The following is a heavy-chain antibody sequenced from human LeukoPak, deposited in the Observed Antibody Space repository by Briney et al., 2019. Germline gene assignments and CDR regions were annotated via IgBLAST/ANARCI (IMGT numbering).Heavy chain of an antibody. CDR3: ARTSLITGTHWYFDL. Sequence: PSETLSLTCAVSGYSISSSNWWGWIRPPPGKGLEWIGYIYYSGSIYYNPSLKSRVTMSVDTSNDQFSLKLSSVTAVDTAVYYCARTSLITGTHWYFDLWGRGTLVTVSS. V-gene: IGHV4-28*05. CDR2: IYYSGSI. CDR1: GYSISSSNW. D-gene: IGHD1-20*01. J-gene: IGHJ2*01.